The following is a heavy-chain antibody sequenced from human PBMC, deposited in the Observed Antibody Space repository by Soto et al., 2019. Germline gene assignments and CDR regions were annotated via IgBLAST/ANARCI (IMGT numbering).Heavy chain of an antibody. V-gene: IGHV3-23*01. J-gene: IGHJ4*02. Sequence: EVQLLESGGGLVQPGGSLRLSCAASGFTFSSYAMSWVRQAPGKGLEWVSAISGSGGSTYYADSVKGRFTISRDNSKNKLYLQMNSLRAEDTAVYYCAKDSSYGDYPDYWGQGTLVTVSS. D-gene: IGHD4-17*01. CDR2: ISGSGGST. CDR3: AKDSSYGDYPDY. CDR1: GFTFSSYA.